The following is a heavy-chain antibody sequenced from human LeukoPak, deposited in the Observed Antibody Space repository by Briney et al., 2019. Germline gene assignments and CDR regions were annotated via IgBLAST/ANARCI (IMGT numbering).Heavy chain of an antibody. J-gene: IGHJ6*02. V-gene: IGHV3-48*01. CDR2: ISSSTSNI. CDR3: ARATRYYGMDV. CDR1: GFTFSSYS. Sequence: GGSLGLSCAASGFTFSSYSMNWVRQAPGKGLEWVSYISSSTSNIYYADSVRGRFTISRDNAKGSLYLQMDSLRAEDTAVYYCARATRYYGMDVWGQGTTVTVSS.